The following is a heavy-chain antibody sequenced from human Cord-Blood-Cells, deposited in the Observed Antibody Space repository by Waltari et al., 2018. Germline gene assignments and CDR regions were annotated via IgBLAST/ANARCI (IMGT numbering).Heavy chain of an antibody. Sequence: QVQLVQSGAEVKKPGASVKVSCKASGYTFTSYAMHWVRQAPGQRLEWMGWINAGNGNKKYSQKFQGRVTITRDTSASTAYMELSSLRSEDTAVYYCASSGGFRELLYAFDIWGQGTMVTVSS. D-gene: IGHD3-10*01. CDR2: INAGNGNK. CDR3: ASSGGFRELLYAFDI. V-gene: IGHV1-3*01. J-gene: IGHJ3*02. CDR1: GYTFTSYA.